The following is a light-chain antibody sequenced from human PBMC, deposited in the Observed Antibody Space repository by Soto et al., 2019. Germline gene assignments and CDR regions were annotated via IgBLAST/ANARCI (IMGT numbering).Light chain of an antibody. J-gene: IGKJ5*01. Sequence: DIQMTQSPSTLSASVGDRVTITCRASQSISSWLAWYPQKPGKAPKLLIYDASSLASGVPSRFSGSGAGTECTLTISSLRTDDVETYYCRQYSRYPITFGQGTRLEIK. CDR3: RQYSRYPIT. CDR2: DAS. V-gene: IGKV1-5*01. CDR1: QSISSW.